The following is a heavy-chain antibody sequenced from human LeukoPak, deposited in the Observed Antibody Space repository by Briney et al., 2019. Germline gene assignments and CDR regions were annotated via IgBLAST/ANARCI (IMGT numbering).Heavy chain of an antibody. D-gene: IGHD5-18*01. J-gene: IGHJ3*02. V-gene: IGHV3-7*01. CDR3: ARAAMALDAFDI. CDR1: GFTLTSHW. CDR2: INQDGSAK. Sequence: GGSLRLSCAASGFTLTSHWMSWVRQAPGKGLEWVANINQDGSAKYYEDSVRGRFTISRDNAKNSLYLQMNSLGAEDTAVYYCARAAMALDAFDIWGQGTMVTVSS.